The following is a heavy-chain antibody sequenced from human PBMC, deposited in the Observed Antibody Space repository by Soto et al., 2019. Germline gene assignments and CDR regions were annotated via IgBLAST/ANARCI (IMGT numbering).Heavy chain of an antibody. V-gene: IGHV1-69*02. CDR3: ARYSSSWYPYFDY. D-gene: IGHD6-13*01. J-gene: IGHJ4*02. Sequence: QVQLVQSGAEVKKPGSSVKVSCKASGGTFSSYTISWVRQAPGQGLEWMGRIIPILGIANYAQKFQGRVTITADKSTSTAYMELCSLRSEDTAVYYCARYSSSWYPYFDYWGQGTLVTVSS. CDR1: GGTFSSYT. CDR2: IIPILGIA.